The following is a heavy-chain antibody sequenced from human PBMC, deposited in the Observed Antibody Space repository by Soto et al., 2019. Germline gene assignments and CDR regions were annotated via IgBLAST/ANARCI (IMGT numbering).Heavy chain of an antibody. CDR2: ISAYNGNT. CDR3: ARAQFRWNYEEIDY. V-gene: IGHV1-18*01. J-gene: IGHJ4*02. D-gene: IGHD1-7*01. Sequence: ASVKVSCKASGYTFTSYGIIWVRQAPGQGLEWMGWISAYNGNTNYAQKLQGRVTMTTDTSTSTAYMELRSLRSDDTAVYYCARAQFRWNYEEIDYWGQGTLVTVSS. CDR1: GYTFTSYG.